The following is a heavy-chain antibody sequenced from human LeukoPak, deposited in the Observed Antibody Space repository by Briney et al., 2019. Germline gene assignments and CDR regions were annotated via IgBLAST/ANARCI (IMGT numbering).Heavy chain of an antibody. CDR1: GGSFSGYY. CDR2: INHSGST. Sequence: PSETLSLTCAVYGGSFSGYYWSWIRQPPGKGLEWIGEINHSGSTNYNPSLKSRVTISVDTSKNQFSLKLRSVTAADTAVYYCARVEEGYGSGRRENYYYYYMDAWGKGTTVTISS. CDR3: ARVEEGYGSGRRENYYYYYMDA. D-gene: IGHD3-10*01. J-gene: IGHJ6*03. V-gene: IGHV4-34*01.